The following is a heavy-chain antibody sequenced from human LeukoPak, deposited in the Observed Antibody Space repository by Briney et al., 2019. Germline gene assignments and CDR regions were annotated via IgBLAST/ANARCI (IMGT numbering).Heavy chain of an antibody. Sequence: GGSLRLSCAASGFTFSSYAMSWVRQAPGKGVEWVSAICGSGGSTYYADSVNGRFSISRNNSKNTLYLQMNSLRAEDTAIYYCAKAGRPQAVAGWIDYWGQGTLVTVSS. D-gene: IGHD6-19*01. V-gene: IGHV3-23*01. J-gene: IGHJ4*02. CDR2: ICGSGGST. CDR1: GFTFSSYA. CDR3: AKAGRPQAVAGWIDY.